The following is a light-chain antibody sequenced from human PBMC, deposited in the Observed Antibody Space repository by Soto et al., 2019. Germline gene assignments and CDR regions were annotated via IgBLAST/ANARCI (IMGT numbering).Light chain of an antibody. CDR1: ISDAGSYKY. CDR2: ASS. CDR3: TSYTSGSTLYV. V-gene: IGLV2-14*01. Sequence: QSLLTQPACVSGSPGQSITISCTGTISDAGSYKYGSWYQHHPGKAPRLMIYASSNRRSGVSHRFSGSRSGNAASLTISGLQAEDEADYYCTSYTSGSTLYVFGTGTKVT. J-gene: IGLJ1*01.